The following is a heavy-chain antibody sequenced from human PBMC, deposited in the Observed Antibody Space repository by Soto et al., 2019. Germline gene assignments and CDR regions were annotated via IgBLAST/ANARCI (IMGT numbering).Heavy chain of an antibody. Sequence: GESLNISCKGSGYSFTSYFIGWVRQMPGKGLEWMGIIYPGDSGTRYSPSFQGQVTISADKSISTAYLQWSSLKASDTAMYYCASPHDYYDSSGYYYFDYWGQGTLVTVSS. CDR2: IYPGDSGT. V-gene: IGHV5-51*01. CDR3: ASPHDYYDSSGYYYFDY. CDR1: GYSFTSYF. D-gene: IGHD3-22*01. J-gene: IGHJ4*02.